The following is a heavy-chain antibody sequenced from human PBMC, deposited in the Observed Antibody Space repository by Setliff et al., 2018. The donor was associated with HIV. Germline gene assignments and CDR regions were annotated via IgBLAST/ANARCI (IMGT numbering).Heavy chain of an antibody. CDR3: ARRRYYDSSGKSYFDY. D-gene: IGHD3-22*01. J-gene: IGHJ4*02. Sequence: SETLSLTCTVSGGSISSGGYYWSWIRQHPGKGLGWIGSIYYSGSTYYNPSLKSRVTISVDTSKNQFSLKLSSVTAADTAVYYCARRRYYDSSGKSYFDYWGQGTLVTVSS. V-gene: IGHV4-39*01. CDR2: IYYSGST. CDR1: GGSISSGGYY.